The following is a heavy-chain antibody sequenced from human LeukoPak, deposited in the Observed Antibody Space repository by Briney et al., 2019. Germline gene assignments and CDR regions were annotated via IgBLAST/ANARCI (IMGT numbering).Heavy chain of an antibody. CDR1: GFTFRNYP. Sequence: GGSLRLSCTASGFTFRNYPMHWVRQAPGKGLLWVSRINSDESSTSYADSVKGRFTISRDNAKNTLYLQMNSLRAEDTAVYYCARRIAAAAAPYYFDYWGQGTLVTVSS. CDR3: ARRIAAAAAPYYFDY. J-gene: IGHJ4*02. V-gene: IGHV3-74*01. D-gene: IGHD6-13*01. CDR2: INSDESST.